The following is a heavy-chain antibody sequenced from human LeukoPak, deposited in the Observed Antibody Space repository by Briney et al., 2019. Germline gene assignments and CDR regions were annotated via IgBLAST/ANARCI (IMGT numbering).Heavy chain of an antibody. V-gene: IGHV6-1*01. D-gene: IGHD3-3*01. Sequence: SQTLSLTCAISGDSVSSNSAAWNWIRQSPSRGLEWLGRTYYRSKWYNDYAVSVKSRITINPDTSKNQFSLQLNSVTPEDTAVYYCARGPRDYDFWSGSMWYFDLWGRGTLVTVSS. CDR1: GDSVSSNSAA. CDR3: ARGPRDYDFWSGSMWYFDL. CDR2: TYYRSKWYN. J-gene: IGHJ2*01.